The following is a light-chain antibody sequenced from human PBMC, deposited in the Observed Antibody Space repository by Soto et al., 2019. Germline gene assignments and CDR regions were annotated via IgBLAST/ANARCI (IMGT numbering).Light chain of an antibody. Sequence: EIVMTQSPATLSVSPGERATRSCRASQSVSSNLAWYQQKPGQAPRLLIYGASTRATGIPARFSGSGSGTEFILTISSLQSEDFAVYYCQQYHKWPLTFGGGTKVDIK. CDR3: QQYHKWPLT. CDR1: QSVSSN. J-gene: IGKJ4*01. CDR2: GAS. V-gene: IGKV3-15*01.